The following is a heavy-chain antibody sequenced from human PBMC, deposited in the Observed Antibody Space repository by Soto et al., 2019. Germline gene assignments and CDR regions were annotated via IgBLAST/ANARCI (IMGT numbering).Heavy chain of an antibody. J-gene: IGHJ4*02. CDR1: GFTFSNYW. CDR2: VNSDGSGT. CDR3: AGDGVARDLDFDY. Sequence: EVQLVESGGDLVQPGGSLRLSCAASGFTFSNYWMHWVRQAPGKGLVWVARVNSDGSGTAYADSVKGRFTISRDNAKNTLYLQMNSLRAEDTAVYYCAGDGVARDLDFDYWGQGNLVTVSS. V-gene: IGHV3-74*01. D-gene: IGHD2-15*01.